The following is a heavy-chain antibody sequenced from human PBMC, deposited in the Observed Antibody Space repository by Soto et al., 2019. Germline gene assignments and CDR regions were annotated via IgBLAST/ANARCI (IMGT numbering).Heavy chain of an antibody. CDR2: INHSGST. CDR1: GGSFSGYY. J-gene: IGHJ4*02. Sequence: SETLSLTCAVYGGSFSGYYWSWIRQPPGKGLEWIGEINHSGSTNYNPYLKSRVTISVDTSKNHFSLKMSSVTAADTAVYYCARAYIVATDDYFVYWGQGTLVTGSS. D-gene: IGHD5-12*01. V-gene: IGHV4-34*01. CDR3: ARAYIVATDDYFVY.